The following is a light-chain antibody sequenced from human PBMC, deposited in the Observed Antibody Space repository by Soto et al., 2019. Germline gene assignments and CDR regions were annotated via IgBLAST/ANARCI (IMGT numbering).Light chain of an antibody. CDR1: QSVSRN. Sequence: EVVLTQSPATLSVSPGDRATLSCRASQSVSRNLAWYQQKPGQAPRLLIYGASTRATGVPARFSGSGSATEFTLSISTLQSEDFAVYYCQQYSVWPLTFGGGTKVEIK. CDR3: QQYSVWPLT. CDR2: GAS. J-gene: IGKJ4*01. V-gene: IGKV3-15*01.